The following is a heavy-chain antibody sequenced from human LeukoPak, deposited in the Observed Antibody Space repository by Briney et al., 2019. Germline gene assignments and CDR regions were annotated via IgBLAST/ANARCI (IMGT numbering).Heavy chain of an antibody. D-gene: IGHD2-15*01. Sequence: PSETLSLTCAVSGYSISSGYYWGWIRQPPGKGLEWIGSIYHSGSTYYNPSLKSRVTISVDTSKNQSSLKLSSVTAADTAVYYCAISPLYCSGGSCYESSDAFDIWGQGTMVTVSS. CDR2: IYHSGST. CDR1: GYSISSGYY. V-gene: IGHV4-38-2*01. J-gene: IGHJ3*02. CDR3: AISPLYCSGGSCYESSDAFDI.